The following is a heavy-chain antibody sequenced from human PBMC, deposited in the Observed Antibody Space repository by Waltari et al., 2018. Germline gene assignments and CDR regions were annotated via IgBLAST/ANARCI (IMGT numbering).Heavy chain of an antibody. V-gene: IGHV3-74*01. CDR2: IDDDGSSA. CDR3: ASDCCGSGYRIHY. CDR1: GFTFGSPW. D-gene: IGHD3-3*01. J-gene: IGHJ4*02. Sequence: DVHLVESGGGLVQPRGSLRLSCTVSGFTFGSPWMHWVRQVPGQGLVWISRIDDDGSSAIYADSVKGRFTVSRDNAKNTLYLEMNNLKAEDTAVYYCASDCCGSGYRIHYWGQGTLVNVSS.